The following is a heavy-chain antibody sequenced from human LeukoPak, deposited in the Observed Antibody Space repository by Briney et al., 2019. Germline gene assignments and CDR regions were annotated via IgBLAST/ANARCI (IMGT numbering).Heavy chain of an antibody. Sequence: PGGSLRLSCAASGFTVSSNYMSWVRQAPGKGLEWVSVIYSGGSTYYADSVKGRFTISRDNSKNTLYLQMNSLRAEDTAVYYCARMRYYYSIPTFFDYWGQGTLVTVSS. CDR3: ARMRYYYSIPTFFDY. V-gene: IGHV3-66*02. D-gene: IGHD3-22*01. CDR2: IYSGGST. CDR1: GFTVSSNY. J-gene: IGHJ4*02.